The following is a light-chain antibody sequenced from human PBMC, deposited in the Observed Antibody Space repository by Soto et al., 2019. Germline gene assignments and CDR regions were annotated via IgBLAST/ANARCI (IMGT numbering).Light chain of an antibody. CDR2: TAS. CDR1: QGIGDR. V-gene: IGKV1-12*01. CDR3: LQASNFPRT. J-gene: IGKJ1*01. Sequence: DSQLTQSPSSVSASVGDRVTITCRASQGIGDRLAWYQHKPGKAPQLLIQTASTLVSGVPSRFSGSGSGTDFLLTIDSLQPEDFATYYCLQASNFPRTFGQGTKVDIK.